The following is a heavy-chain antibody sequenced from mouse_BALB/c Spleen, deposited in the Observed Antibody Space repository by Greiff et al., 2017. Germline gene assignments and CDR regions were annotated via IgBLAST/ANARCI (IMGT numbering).Heavy chain of an antibody. J-gene: IGHJ1*01. D-gene: IGHD1-1*01. V-gene: IGHV1S81*02. CDR2: INPSNGRT. Sequence: VQLQQPGAELVKPGASVKLSCKASGYTFTSYWMHWVKQRPGQGLEWIGEINPSNGRTNYNEKFKSKATLTVDKSSSTAYMQLSSLTSEDSAVYYCVYGSSNLDVWGAGTTVTVSS. CDR3: VYGSSNLDV. CDR1: GYTFTSYW.